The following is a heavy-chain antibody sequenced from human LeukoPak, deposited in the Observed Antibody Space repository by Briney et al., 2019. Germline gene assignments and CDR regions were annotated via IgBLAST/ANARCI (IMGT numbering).Heavy chain of an antibody. D-gene: IGHD5-18*01. Sequence: GTSLRLSCAASGFTFSRYGLHWVRQAPGKGLEWVAVISYDGNNKNYADSVKGRFTISRDNSKNTLYLQMDSLRAEDTAVYYCAKEAPWATSMVILIDYWGQGTLVTVSS. CDR2: ISYDGNNK. CDR3: AKEAPWATSMVILIDY. CDR1: GFTFSRYG. V-gene: IGHV3-30*18. J-gene: IGHJ4*02.